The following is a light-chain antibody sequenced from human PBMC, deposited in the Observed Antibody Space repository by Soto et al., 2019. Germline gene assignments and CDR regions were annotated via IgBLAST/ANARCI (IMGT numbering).Light chain of an antibody. CDR1: QSVSNN. J-gene: IGKJ1*01. V-gene: IGKV3-15*01. CDR2: GAS. CDR3: QQYNNWSPWT. Sequence: EIVLTQSPATLSLSPGERATLSCRASQSVSNNYLAWYQQKPGQAPRLLIYGASTRATGIPARFSGSGSGTEFTLTISSLQSEDFAVYYCQQYNNWSPWTFGQGTKVDIK.